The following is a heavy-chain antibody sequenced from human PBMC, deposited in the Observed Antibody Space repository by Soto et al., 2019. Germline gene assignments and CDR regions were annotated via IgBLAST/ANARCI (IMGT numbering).Heavy chain of an antibody. CDR3: ARERGLGGAVRHDAFDI. J-gene: IGHJ3*02. D-gene: IGHD3-16*01. CDR2: ISSSSSTI. Sequence: GGSLRLSCAASGFTFSSYSMNWVRQAPGKGLEWVSYISSSSSTIYYADSVKGRFTISRDNAKNSLYLQMNSLRAEDTAVYYCARERGLGGAVRHDAFDIWGQGTMVTVSS. V-gene: IGHV3-48*01. CDR1: GFTFSSYS.